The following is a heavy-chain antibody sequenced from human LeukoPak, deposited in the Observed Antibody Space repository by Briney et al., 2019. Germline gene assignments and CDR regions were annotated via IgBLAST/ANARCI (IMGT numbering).Heavy chain of an antibody. CDR3: AGEETDYYDSSEGFDP. CDR1: GGSISSGDYY. CDR2: IYYSGST. V-gene: IGHV4-30-4*01. D-gene: IGHD3-22*01. J-gene: IGHJ5*02. Sequence: SETLSLTCTVSGGSISSGDYYWSWIRQPPGKGLEWIGYIYYSGSTYYNPSLKSRVTISVDTSKNQFSLKLSSVTAADTAVYYCAGEETDYYDSSEGFDPWGQGTLVTVSS.